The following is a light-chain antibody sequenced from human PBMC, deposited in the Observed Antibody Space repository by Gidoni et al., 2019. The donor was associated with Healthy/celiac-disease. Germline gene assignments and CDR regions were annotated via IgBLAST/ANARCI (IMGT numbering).Light chain of an antibody. CDR2: KAS. J-gene: IGKJ1*01. CDR1: QSISSW. Sequence: DIQKTQSPSTLSASVGDRVTITCRASQSISSWLAWYQQKPGKAPKLLIYKASSLESGVPSRFSGSGSGTEFTLTISSLQPDDFATYCCQQYNSYSWTFGQGTKVEIK. CDR3: QQYNSYSWT. V-gene: IGKV1-5*03.